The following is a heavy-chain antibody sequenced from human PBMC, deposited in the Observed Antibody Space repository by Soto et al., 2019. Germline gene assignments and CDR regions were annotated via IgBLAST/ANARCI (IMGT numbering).Heavy chain of an antibody. Sequence: PGGSLRLSCAASGFTFGSYGMHWVRQAPGKGLEWVAVISYDGSNKYYADSVKGRFTISRDNSKNTLYLQMNSLRAEDTAVYYCARGLFATETGDEGYFDYWGQGTLVTVSS. CDR1: GFTFGSYG. CDR2: ISYDGSNK. J-gene: IGHJ4*02. D-gene: IGHD7-27*01. V-gene: IGHV3-30*03. CDR3: ARGLFATETGDEGYFDY.